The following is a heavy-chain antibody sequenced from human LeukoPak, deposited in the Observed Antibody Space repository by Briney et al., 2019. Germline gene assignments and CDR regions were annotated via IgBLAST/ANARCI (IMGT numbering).Heavy chain of an antibody. CDR2: INPNSGST. CDR1: GYTFTRYD. J-gene: IGHJ4*02. D-gene: IGHD1-26*01. Sequence: ASVKVSCKASGYTFTRYDIHWVRQANGRGLEWMGWINPNSGSTGYSQEFRGRVTFTTDTSISAAYLELSSLKSEDTALYYCARGRSGTHLLAEFDYWGQGTLVIASS. V-gene: IGHV1-8*03. CDR3: ARGRSGTHLLAEFDY.